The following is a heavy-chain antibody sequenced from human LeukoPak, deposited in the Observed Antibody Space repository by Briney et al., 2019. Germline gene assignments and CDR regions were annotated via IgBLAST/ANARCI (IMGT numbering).Heavy chain of an antibody. J-gene: IGHJ4*02. D-gene: IGHD3-22*01. Sequence: GGSLRLSCAASGFTFSSYGMHWVRQAPGKGLEWVAVISYDGSNKYYADSVKGRITISRDNSKNTLYLQMNSLRAEDTAVYYCARTRTYYYDSSGYSKPTFDYWGQGTLVTVSS. CDR1: GFTFSSYG. V-gene: IGHV3-30*03. CDR3: ARTRTYYYDSSGYSKPTFDY. CDR2: ISYDGSNK.